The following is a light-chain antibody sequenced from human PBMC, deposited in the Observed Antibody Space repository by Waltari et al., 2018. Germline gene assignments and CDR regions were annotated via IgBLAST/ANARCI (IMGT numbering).Light chain of an antibody. Sequence: QSVLTQPPSLSGAPGHRGTLSRSGSSSNLWAGSDLSWYQQLPGTAPTLLTYGTSIRPSGVPDRFSGSKSGTSASLAITGLQAEDEADYYCQSYDSSLTGSVFGGGTKLTVL. J-gene: IGLJ3*02. CDR3: QSYDSSLTGSV. CDR2: GTS. V-gene: IGLV1-40*01. CDR1: SSNLWAGSD.